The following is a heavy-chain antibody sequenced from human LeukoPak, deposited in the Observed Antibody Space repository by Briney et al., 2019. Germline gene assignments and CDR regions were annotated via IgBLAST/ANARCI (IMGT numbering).Heavy chain of an antibody. V-gene: IGHV1-2*02. J-gene: IGHJ4*02. CDR2: INPNVGGT. D-gene: IGHD6-19*01. CDR3: ARENNSGWYRKAAFDY. Sequence: ASVKVSCKASGYTFTGYYMHWVRQAPGQGLEWRGWINPNVGGTNYAQKFPGRVTLTRDTSISTAYMEVSRLESDDTAVYYCARENNSGWYRKAAFDYWGQGTLVTVAS. CDR1: GYTFTGYY.